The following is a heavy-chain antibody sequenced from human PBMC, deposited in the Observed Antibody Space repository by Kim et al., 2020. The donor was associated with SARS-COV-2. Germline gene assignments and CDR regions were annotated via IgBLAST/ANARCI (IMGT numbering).Heavy chain of an antibody. J-gene: IGHJ4*02. Sequence: SETLSLTCTVSGGSISSSSYYWGWIRQPPGKGLEWIGSIYYSGSTYYNPSLKSRFTISVDTSKNQFSLKLSSVTAADTAVYYCARRPIHYVILSPSPYYFDYWGQGTLVTVSS. CDR2: IYYSGST. CDR1: GGSISSSSYY. D-gene: IGHD3-9*01. CDR3: ARRPIHYVILSPSPYYFDY. V-gene: IGHV4-39*01.